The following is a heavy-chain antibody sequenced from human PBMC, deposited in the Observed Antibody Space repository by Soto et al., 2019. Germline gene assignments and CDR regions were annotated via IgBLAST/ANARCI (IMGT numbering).Heavy chain of an antibody. V-gene: IGHV4-31*03. CDR2: IYYSGST. CDR3: ARDQITMVRGVGSSHGIYYYYGMDV. Sequence: QVQLQESGPGLVKPSQTLSLTCTVSGGSISSGGYYWSWIRQHPGKGLEWIGYIYYSGSTYYNPSLKSRVTISVDTSKNQFSLKLSSVTAADTAVYYCARDQITMVRGVGSSHGIYYYYGMDVWGQGTTVTVSS. J-gene: IGHJ6*02. D-gene: IGHD3-10*01. CDR1: GGSISSGGYY.